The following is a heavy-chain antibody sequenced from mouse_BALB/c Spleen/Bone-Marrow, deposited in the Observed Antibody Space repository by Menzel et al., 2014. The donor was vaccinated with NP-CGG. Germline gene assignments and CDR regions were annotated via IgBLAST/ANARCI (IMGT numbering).Heavy chain of an antibody. J-gene: IGHJ4*01. Sequence: SELAGAGPSVKQSCKASGYTFTSDGLVRVYRKPGQDLVWIGNIYPGSGSTTYDEKFKSKATLTVDTYSSTAYMQLSSMTSEDSAVDYCARRYEIYYAMDYWGQGTSVTVSS. CDR2: IYPGSGST. D-gene: IGHD2-14*01. CDR1: GYTFTSDG. V-gene: IGHV1S22*01. CDR3: ARRYEIYYAMDY.